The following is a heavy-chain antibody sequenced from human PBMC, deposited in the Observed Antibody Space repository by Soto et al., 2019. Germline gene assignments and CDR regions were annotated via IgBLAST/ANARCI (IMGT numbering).Heavy chain of an antibody. D-gene: IGHD5-12*01. CDR3: ARDPNNYSAYQPNFLDY. CDR2: IWYDGSNK. J-gene: IGHJ4*01. Sequence: GGSLRLSCAASGFTFSSYGMHWVRQAPGKGLEWVAVIWYDGSNKYYAGSVKGRFTISRDNSKNTLYLQIDGLRAEDTAVYYCARDPNNYSAYQPNFLDYWGHGTLVTVTS. CDR1: GFTFSSYG. V-gene: IGHV3-33*01.